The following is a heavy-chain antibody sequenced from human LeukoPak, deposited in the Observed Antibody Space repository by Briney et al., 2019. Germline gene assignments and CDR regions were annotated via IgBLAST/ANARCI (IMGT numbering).Heavy chain of an antibody. V-gene: IGHV1-18*01. Sequence: ASVTVSSKASGYMFTSYAISWVRRAPGQGLEWMGWIRAYNGNTKYAQKFQARVTMTTDTSTSTAYMELRSLRSDDTAVYYCARVAVDLDCSGDTCSSVFKSFDAWGQGTLVTVSS. CDR2: IRAYNGNT. J-gene: IGHJ5*02. CDR3: ARVAVDLDCSGDTCSSVFKSFDA. CDR1: GYMFTSYA. D-gene: IGHD2-15*01.